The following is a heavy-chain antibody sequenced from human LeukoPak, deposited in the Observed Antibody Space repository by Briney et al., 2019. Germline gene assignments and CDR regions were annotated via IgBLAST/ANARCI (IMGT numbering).Heavy chain of an antibody. V-gene: IGHV1-2*02. J-gene: IGHJ4*02. D-gene: IGHD4/OR15-4a*01. CDR3: APSANYFYFDY. Sequence: ASVRVSCKASGYTFTNHYMHWVRQAPGQGLEWMGWIDPHSGATNYAQMFQGRVTMTRDTSISTAFMDLSSLRSDDTAVYYCAPSANYFYFDYWGQGTLVTVSS. CDR1: GYTFTNHY. CDR2: IDPHSGAT.